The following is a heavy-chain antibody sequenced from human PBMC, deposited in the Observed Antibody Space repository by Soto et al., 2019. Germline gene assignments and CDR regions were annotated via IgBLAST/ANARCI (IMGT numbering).Heavy chain of an antibody. Sequence: GGSLRLSCVASGFTFTNYWMTWVRQVPGKGLEWVANIKQDGSDKQYVDSVKGRFTISRDNSKNTVFLQMNSLTAGDTAVYYCAKATATGGGAFDICGQGTMVTVSS. CDR1: GFTFTNYW. CDR3: AKATATGGGAFDI. CDR2: IKQDGSDK. D-gene: IGHD2-8*02. V-gene: IGHV3-7*03. J-gene: IGHJ3*02.